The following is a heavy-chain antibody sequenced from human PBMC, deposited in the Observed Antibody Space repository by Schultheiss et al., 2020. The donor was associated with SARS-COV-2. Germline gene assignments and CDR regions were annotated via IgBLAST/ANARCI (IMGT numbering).Heavy chain of an antibody. CDR1: GYTFTSYY. CDR2: INPSGGST. Sequence: ASVKVSCKASGYTFTSYYMHWVRQAPGQGLEWMGIINPSGGSTSYAQKFQGRVTITADESTSTAYMELSSLRSEDTAVYYCARPRPIPERYNWNYDDDAFDIWGQGTMVTVSS. V-gene: IGHV1-46*01. D-gene: IGHD1-7*01. CDR3: ARPRPIPERYNWNYDDDAFDI. J-gene: IGHJ3*02.